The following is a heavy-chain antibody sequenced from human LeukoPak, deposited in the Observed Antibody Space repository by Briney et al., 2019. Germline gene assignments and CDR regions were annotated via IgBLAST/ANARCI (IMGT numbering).Heavy chain of an antibody. CDR3: ARMGFGDSYDY. J-gene: IGHJ4*02. CDR1: GGSISNKY. D-gene: IGHD4-17*01. CDR2: IYYTGST. Sequence: SETLSLTCTVSGGSISNKYWGWIRQPPGKGLEWIGYIYYTGSTRYHSSLTSRVTISVDTSKNQFSLKLTSVATADTAVYYCARMGFGDSYDYWGQGTLVTVSS. V-gene: IGHV4-59*01.